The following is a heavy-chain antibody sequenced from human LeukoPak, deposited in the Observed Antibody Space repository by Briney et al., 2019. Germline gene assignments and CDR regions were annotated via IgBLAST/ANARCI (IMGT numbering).Heavy chain of an antibody. CDR1: GYTFTSYG. V-gene: IGHV1-18*04. D-gene: IGHD6-6*01. CDR3: ARHAARRALYYYYGMDV. Sequence: ASVKVSCKASGYTFTSYGISWVRQAPGQGLEWMGWISPYNGNTNYAQKLQGRVTMTIDTSTSTAYVELRSLRSDDTAVYYCARHAARRALYYYYGMDVWGKGTTVTVSS. CDR2: ISPYNGNT. J-gene: IGHJ6*04.